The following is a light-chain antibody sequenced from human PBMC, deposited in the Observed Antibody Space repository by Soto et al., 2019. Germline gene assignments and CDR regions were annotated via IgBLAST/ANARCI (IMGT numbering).Light chain of an antibody. CDR1: QSVSSNY. CDR3: QQYGSSYPWT. CDR2: GAS. V-gene: IGKV3-20*01. Sequence: ESVLTQSPATLSLSPGERATLSCRASQSVSSNYLAWYQQKPGQAPRLLIYGASSRATGIPDRFSGSGSGTDFTLTIRRLEPEDFAVYYCQQYGSSYPWTFGQGTKVDIK. J-gene: IGKJ1*01.